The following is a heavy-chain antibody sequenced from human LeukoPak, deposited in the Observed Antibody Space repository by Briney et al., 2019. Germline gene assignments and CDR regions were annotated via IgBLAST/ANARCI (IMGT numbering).Heavy chain of an antibody. CDR2: INPRGGST. J-gene: IGHJ6*02. Sequence: ASVKVSCKASGYTFTRNYMHWVRQAPGQGLEWMGIINPRGGSTTNAQKFQGGLTMTRDTSTSTVYMELSSLRSEDTAVYYCARPLNFRGGFGELLSEKYYYGMDVWGQGTTVTVSS. V-gene: IGHV1-46*01. CDR1: GYTFTRNY. CDR3: ARPLNFRGGFGELLSEKYYYGMDV. D-gene: IGHD3-10*01.